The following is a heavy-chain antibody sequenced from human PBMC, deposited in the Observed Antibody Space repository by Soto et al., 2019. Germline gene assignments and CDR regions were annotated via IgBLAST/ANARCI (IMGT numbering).Heavy chain of an antibody. V-gene: IGHV3-7*03. J-gene: IGHJ4*02. CDR1: GFTFSSYW. CDR2: IKQDGSEK. CDR3: GSAIRSPHNYFDY. Sequence: PGGSLRLSCAASGFTFSSYWMSWVRQAPGKGLEWVANIKQDGSEKYYVDSVKCRFTISRDNAKNSLYLQMNSLSDPQTAVHYCGSAIRSPHNYFDYWGQGTLVTVSS.